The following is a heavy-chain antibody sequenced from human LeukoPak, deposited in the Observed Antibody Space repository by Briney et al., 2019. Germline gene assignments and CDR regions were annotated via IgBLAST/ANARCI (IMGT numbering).Heavy chain of an antibody. Sequence: GASVKVSCKASGGTFSSYAISWVRQAPGQGLEWMGGIIPIFGTANYAQKFQGRVAITADESTSTAYMELSSLRSEDTAVYYCARDDGATIFGVVTPPSMDVWGQGTTVTVSS. V-gene: IGHV1-69*13. J-gene: IGHJ6*02. CDR2: IIPIFGTA. CDR3: ARDDGATIFGVVTPPSMDV. D-gene: IGHD3-3*01. CDR1: GGTFSSYA.